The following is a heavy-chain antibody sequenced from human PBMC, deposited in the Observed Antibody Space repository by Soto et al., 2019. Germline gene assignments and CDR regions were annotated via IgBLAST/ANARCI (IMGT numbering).Heavy chain of an antibody. CDR3: ARRGGTTVTTGYYYYYGMDV. Sequence: QVQLVQSGAEVKKPGASVKVSCKASGYTFTGYYMHWVRQAPGQGLEWMGWINPNSGGTNYAQKVQGRITMTRDTSISTAYMELSRLRSDDTAVYYCARRGGTTVTTGYYYYYGMDVWGQGTTVTVSS. D-gene: IGHD4-17*01. V-gene: IGHV1-2*02. CDR1: GYTFTGYY. J-gene: IGHJ6*02. CDR2: INPNSGGT.